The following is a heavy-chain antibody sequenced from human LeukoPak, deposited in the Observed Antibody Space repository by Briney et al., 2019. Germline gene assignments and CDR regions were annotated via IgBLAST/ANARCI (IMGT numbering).Heavy chain of an antibody. CDR2: ISSSSSTI. V-gene: IGHV3-48*01. J-gene: IGHJ6*03. Sequence: TGGSLRLSCAASGFTFSSYSMNWVRQAPGEGLEWVSYISSSSSTIYYADSVKGRFTISRDNSKNTLYLQMNSLRAEDTAVYYCAKAPGYQDYYYYMDVWGKGTTVTISS. D-gene: IGHD2-2*01. CDR1: GFTFSSYS. CDR3: AKAPGYQDYYYYMDV.